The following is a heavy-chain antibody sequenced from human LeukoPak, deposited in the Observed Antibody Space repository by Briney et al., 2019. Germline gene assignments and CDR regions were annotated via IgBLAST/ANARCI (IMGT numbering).Heavy chain of an antibody. V-gene: IGHV3-15*01. D-gene: IGHD3-3*01. CDR3: TTLSGVVSAR. Sequence: GGSLRLSCAASVFIFSNAWMSWVRQAPGKGLEWIGRIKSKTDGGATDYAAPVKGRFTISRDDSNNTLYLQMNSLKTEDTAVYYCTTLSGVVSARWGQGTLVTASS. J-gene: IGHJ4*02. CDR1: VFIFSNAW. CDR2: IKSKTDGGAT.